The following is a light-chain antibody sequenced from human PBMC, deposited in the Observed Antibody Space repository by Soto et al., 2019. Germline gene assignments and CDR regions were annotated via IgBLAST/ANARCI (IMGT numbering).Light chain of an antibody. CDR3: QHYGSSPYT. J-gene: IGKJ2*01. V-gene: IGKV3-20*01. Sequence: IVLTQSPGTLSLSPGERATLSCRASQSVSSGYLAWYQQRPGQAPRLLIYGASSRTTGIPHRFSGSGSGTGFTPTISRLEPEDFAVYYCQHYGSSPYTFGQGTKLEIK. CDR2: GAS. CDR1: QSVSSGY.